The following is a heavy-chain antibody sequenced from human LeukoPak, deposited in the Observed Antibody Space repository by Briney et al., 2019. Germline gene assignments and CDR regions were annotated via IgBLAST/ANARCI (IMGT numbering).Heavy chain of an antibody. J-gene: IGHJ5*02. V-gene: IGHV4-4*02. CDR1: GGSISSSNR. D-gene: IGHD1/OR15-1a*01. CDR3: ARDPRTTTSRNWFDP. CDR2: IYHSGST. Sequence: SGTLSLTCAVSGGSISSSNRWSWVRQPPGKGLEWIGEIYHSGSTNYNPSLKSRVTMSVDMSKNQISLKLNSVAAADTAVYYCARDPRTTTSRNWFDPWGQGTLVTVSS.